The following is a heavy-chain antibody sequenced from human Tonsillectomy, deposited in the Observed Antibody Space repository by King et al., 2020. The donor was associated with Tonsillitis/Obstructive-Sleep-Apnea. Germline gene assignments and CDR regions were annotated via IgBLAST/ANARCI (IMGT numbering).Heavy chain of an antibody. D-gene: IGHD3-10*01. J-gene: IGHJ4*02. CDR1: GYTFTAYY. CDR3: ARDPTRGAEY. CDR2: ITPNSGGT. V-gene: IGHV1-2*02. Sequence: GQLVRSGAEVKKPGASVKISCKASGYTFTAYYIHWVRQAPGQGLEWMGWITPNSGGTNYAQKFQGRVTMTGDTSISTAYMELNRLTSDGTAVYYCARDPTRGAEYWGQGTLVTVS.